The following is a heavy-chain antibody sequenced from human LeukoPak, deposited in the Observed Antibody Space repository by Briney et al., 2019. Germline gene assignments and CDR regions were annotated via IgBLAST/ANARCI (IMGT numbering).Heavy chain of an antibody. J-gene: IGHJ4*02. Sequence: SETLSLTCTVSGGSVSNNNYYWSWIRQPPGKGLEWIGYIYYNGGTNYNPSLRSRVTISVDTSKNHFSLRLSSVTAADTAMYYCARAGGVDTAMDANFDYWGQGTLVTVSS. CDR3: ARAGGVDTAMDANFDY. D-gene: IGHD5-18*01. CDR2: IYYNGGT. CDR1: GGSVSNNNYY. V-gene: IGHV4-61*03.